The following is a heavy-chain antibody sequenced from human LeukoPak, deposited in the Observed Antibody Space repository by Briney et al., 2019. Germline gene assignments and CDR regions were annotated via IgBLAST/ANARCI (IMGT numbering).Heavy chain of an antibody. Sequence: GGSLRLSCAASGFTFSSYAMHWVRQAPGKGLEWVAVISYDGSNKYYADSVKGRFTISRDNAKNSLYLQMNSLRAEDTAVYYCARDLYDFWSGYLGVGGYYGMDVWGQGTTVTVSS. V-gene: IGHV3-30-3*01. D-gene: IGHD3-3*01. J-gene: IGHJ6*02. CDR3: ARDLYDFWSGYLGVGGYYGMDV. CDR1: GFTFSSYA. CDR2: ISYDGSNK.